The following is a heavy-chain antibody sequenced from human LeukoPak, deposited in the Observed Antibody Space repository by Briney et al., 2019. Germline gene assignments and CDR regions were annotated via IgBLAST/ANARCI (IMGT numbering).Heavy chain of an antibody. J-gene: IGHJ5*02. V-gene: IGHV3-53*01. CDR2: MYPGGSV. CDR1: GFTLNTND. D-gene: IGHD3-9*01. CDR3: AKDSAALTGLHVNWFDP. Sequence: GGSLRLSCAASGFTLNTNDMNWVRQAPGKGLEWVSLMYPGGSVYYTDSVKGRFTISRDNSKNTLYLQMNSLRAEDTAVYYCAKDSAALTGLHVNWFDPWGQGTLVTVSS.